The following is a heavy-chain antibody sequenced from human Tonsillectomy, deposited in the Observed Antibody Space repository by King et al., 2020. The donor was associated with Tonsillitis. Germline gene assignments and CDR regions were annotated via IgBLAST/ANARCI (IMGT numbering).Heavy chain of an antibody. J-gene: IGHJ4*02. V-gene: IGHV3-30*18. CDR2: MSYDGSKK. D-gene: IGHD3-3*01. Sequence: VQLVQSGGGVVQPGRSLRLSCAASGFTFSRYAMHWVRQAPGKGLEWVAVMSYDGSKKYYADSVKARFTISRDNSNNTLYLQMNSLGAEETAVYYCAKDLDFWSGYPPPQFDYWGQGTLVTVSS. CDR3: AKDLDFWSGYPPPQFDY. CDR1: GFTFSRYA.